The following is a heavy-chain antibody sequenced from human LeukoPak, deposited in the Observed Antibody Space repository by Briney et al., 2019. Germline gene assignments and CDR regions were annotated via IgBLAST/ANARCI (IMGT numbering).Heavy chain of an antibody. CDR2: ISSSGSTI. J-gene: IGHJ4*02. CDR3: ARAGGGYIVVVPAAFDY. V-gene: IGHV3-48*03. Sequence: GGSLRLSCAASGFTFSSYEMNWVRQAPGKGLEWVSYISSSGSTIYYADSVKGRFTISRDNAKNSLYLQMNSLRAEDTAVYYCARAGGGYIVVVPAAFDYWGQGTLVTASS. D-gene: IGHD2-2*01. CDR1: GFTFSSYE.